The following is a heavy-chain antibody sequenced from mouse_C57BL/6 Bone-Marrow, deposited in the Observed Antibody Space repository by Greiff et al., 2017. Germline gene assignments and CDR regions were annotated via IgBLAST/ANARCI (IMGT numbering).Heavy chain of an antibody. CDR1: GYSFTGYY. CDR2: INPSTGGT. D-gene: IGHD1-1*01. CDR3: ARWYYGSPWYFDV. V-gene: IGHV1-42*01. Sequence: VHVKQSGPELVKPGASVKISCKASGYSFTGYYMNWVKQSPETSLEWIGEINPSTGGTTYNQKFKAKATLTVDKSSSTAYMQLKSLTSEDSAVYYCARWYYGSPWYFDVWGTGTTVTVSS. J-gene: IGHJ1*03.